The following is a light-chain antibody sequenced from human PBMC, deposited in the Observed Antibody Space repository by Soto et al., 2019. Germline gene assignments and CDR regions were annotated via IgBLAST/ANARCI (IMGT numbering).Light chain of an antibody. V-gene: IGKV3-15*01. Sequence: EIGMTQSPATLSPSPGERATLSCRASQSVNSDLAWYQQKPGQAPRPLIYDASTRAAGVPARFTGSGSETEFTLTISSLQSEDYAVYYCQHYNNWPPYTFGQGTKLEIK. CDR2: DAS. J-gene: IGKJ2*01. CDR3: QHYNNWPPYT. CDR1: QSVNSD.